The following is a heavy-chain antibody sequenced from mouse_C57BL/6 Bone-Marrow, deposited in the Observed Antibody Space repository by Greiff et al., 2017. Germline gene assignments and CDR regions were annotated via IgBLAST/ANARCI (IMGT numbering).Heavy chain of an antibody. CDR3: ARDYGTHWYFDV. J-gene: IGHJ1*03. V-gene: IGHV1-55*01. Sequence: LQQPGAELVKPGASVKMSCKASGYTFTSYWITWVKQRPGQGLEWIGDIYPGSGSTNYNEKFKSKATLTVDTSSSTAYMQLSSLTSEDSAVXYCARDYGTHWYFDVWGTGTTVTVSS. CDR2: IYPGSGST. D-gene: IGHD1-1*01. CDR1: GYTFTSYW.